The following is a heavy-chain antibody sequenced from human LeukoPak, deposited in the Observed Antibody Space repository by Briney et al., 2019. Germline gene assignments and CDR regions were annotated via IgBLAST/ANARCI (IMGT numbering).Heavy chain of an antibody. CDR2: IDPSDSYT. CDR1: GYSFTSYW. CDR3: ARQGPTYYDILTGSKS. D-gene: IGHD3-9*01. J-gene: IGHJ4*02. Sequence: GESLRISCKGSGYSFTSYWIGWVRQMPGKGLEWMGRIDPSDSYTNYSPSFQGHVTISADKSISTAYLQWSSLKASDTAMYYCARQGPTYYDILTGSKSWGQGTLVTVSS. V-gene: IGHV5-10-1*01.